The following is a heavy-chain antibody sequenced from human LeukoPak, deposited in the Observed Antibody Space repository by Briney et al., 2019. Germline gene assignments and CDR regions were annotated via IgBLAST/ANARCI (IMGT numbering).Heavy chain of an antibody. CDR3: ARHTLVGARNAFDN. V-gene: IGHV4-59*08. Sequence: SETLSLTCNVSGGSISSYYWSWIRQPPGKGLEWIGYMYYSGNTNYNPSLKSRVTTSVDSSKNQFSLKLSSVTAADTAVYYCARHTLVGARNAFDNWGQGTMVTVSS. CDR2: MYYSGNT. D-gene: IGHD1-26*01. CDR1: GGSISSYY. J-gene: IGHJ3*02.